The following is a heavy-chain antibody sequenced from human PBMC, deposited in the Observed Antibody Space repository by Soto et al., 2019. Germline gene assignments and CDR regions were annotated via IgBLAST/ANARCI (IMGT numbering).Heavy chain of an antibody. V-gene: IGHV4-59*01. CDR1: GGSISSYY. Sequence: SETLSLTCTVSGGSISSYYWSWIRQPPGKGLGWIGYIYYSGSTNYNPSLKSRVTISVDTSKNQFSLKLSSVTAADTAVYYCARADYGDYMGYWGQGTLVTVSS. CDR2: IYYSGST. J-gene: IGHJ4*02. D-gene: IGHD3-16*01. CDR3: ARADYGDYMGY.